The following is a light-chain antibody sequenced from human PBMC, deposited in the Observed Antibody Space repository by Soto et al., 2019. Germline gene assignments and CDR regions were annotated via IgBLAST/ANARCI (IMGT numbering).Light chain of an antibody. CDR3: QQSFSRPYI. CDR1: QSISSN. J-gene: IGKJ2*01. CDR2: SAS. V-gene: IGKV1-39*01. Sequence: DIQMTQSPSSLSAFAGDRVTITCRASQSISSNLNWYQQKPGKAPKLLIYSASSLQSGVPSRFSGSGSGTDFTLTITSLQPEDFATYYCQQSFSRPYIFGQGTKLDIK.